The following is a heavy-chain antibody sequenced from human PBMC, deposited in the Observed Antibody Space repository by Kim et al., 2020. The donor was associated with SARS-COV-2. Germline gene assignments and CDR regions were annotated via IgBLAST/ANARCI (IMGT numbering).Heavy chain of an antibody. Sequence: GGSLRLSCAASGFTFSSYAMSWVRQAPGKGLEWVSAISGSGGSTYYADSVKGRFTISRDNSKNTLYLQMNSLRAEDTAVYYCAKDFFAGGAGSLQLWFPAAFDIWGQGTMVTVSS. D-gene: IGHD5-18*01. CDR3: AKDFFAGGAGSLQLWFPAAFDI. CDR2: ISGSGGST. V-gene: IGHV3-23*01. J-gene: IGHJ3*02. CDR1: GFTFSSYA.